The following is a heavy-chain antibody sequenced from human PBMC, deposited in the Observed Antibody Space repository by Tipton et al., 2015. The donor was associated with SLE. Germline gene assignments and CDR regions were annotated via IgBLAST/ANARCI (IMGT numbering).Heavy chain of an antibody. J-gene: IGHJ4*02. CDR3: ARRGRAARPHSSGWPFDY. CDR2: IYYSGST. V-gene: IGHV4-59*08. D-gene: IGHD6-19*01. CDR1: GGSISSYY. Sequence: TLSLTCTVSGGSISSYYWSWIRQPPGKGLEWIGYIYYSGSTNYNPSLKSRVTISVDTSKNQFSLKLSSVTAADTAVYYCARRGRAARPHSSGWPFDYWGQGTLVTVSS.